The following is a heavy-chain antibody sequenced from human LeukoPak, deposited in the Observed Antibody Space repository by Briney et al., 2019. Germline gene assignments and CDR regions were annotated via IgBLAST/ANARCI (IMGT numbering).Heavy chain of an antibody. CDR3: AREGRDFWSGSRGWFDP. Sequence: SETLSLTCIVSGGSITSYYWSWIRQPPGKGLEWIGYIHYSGSTFYNPSLKSRITISVDTSKNQFSLRLSSVTAADTAVYYCAREGRDFWSGSRGWFDPWGQGTLVTVSS. CDR2: IHYSGST. V-gene: IGHV4-59*12. D-gene: IGHD3-3*01. CDR1: GGSITSYY. J-gene: IGHJ5*02.